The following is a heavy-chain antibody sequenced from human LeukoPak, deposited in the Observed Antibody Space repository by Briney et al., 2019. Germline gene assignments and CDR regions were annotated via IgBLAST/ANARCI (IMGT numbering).Heavy chain of an antibody. CDR3: AKAGCSSTSCHFDI. V-gene: IGHV3-23*01. CDR2: ISGSGGST. Sequence: GGSLRLSCAASGFTIDDYAMHWVRQAPGKGLEWVSAISGSGGSTYYADSVKGRFTISRDNSKNTLYLQMNSLRAEDTAVYYCAKAGCSSTSCHFDIWGQGTMVTVSS. CDR1: GFTIDDYA. D-gene: IGHD2-2*01. J-gene: IGHJ3*02.